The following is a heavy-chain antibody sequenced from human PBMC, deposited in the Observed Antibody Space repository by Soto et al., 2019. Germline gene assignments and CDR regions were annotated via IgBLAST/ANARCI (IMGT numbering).Heavy chain of an antibody. Sequence: GGSLRLSCAASGFTFSSYAMSWVRQAPGKGLEWASAISGSGGSTYYADSVKGRFTISRDNSKNTLYLQMNSLRAEDTAVYYCAKDQGYCTNGVCYGPYYYYGMDVWGQGTTVTVSS. CDR3: AKDQGYCTNGVCYGPYYYYGMDV. D-gene: IGHD2-8*01. CDR2: ISGSGGST. CDR1: GFTFSSYA. J-gene: IGHJ6*02. V-gene: IGHV3-23*01.